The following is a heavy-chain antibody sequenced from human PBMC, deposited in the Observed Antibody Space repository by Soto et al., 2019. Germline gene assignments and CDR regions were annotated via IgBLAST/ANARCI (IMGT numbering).Heavy chain of an antibody. J-gene: IGHJ6*02. CDR2: ISGSGGST. Sequence: GGSLRLSCAASGFTFSSYAMSWVRQAPGKGLEWVSAISGSGGSTYYADSVKGRFTISRDNSKNTLYLQMNSLRAEDTAVYYCAKRVFLVLPARGPPKRNYYYYYGMDVWGQGTTVTV. CDR3: AKRVFLVLPARGPPKRNYYYYYGMDV. D-gene: IGHD2-2*01. V-gene: IGHV3-23*01. CDR1: GFTFSSYA.